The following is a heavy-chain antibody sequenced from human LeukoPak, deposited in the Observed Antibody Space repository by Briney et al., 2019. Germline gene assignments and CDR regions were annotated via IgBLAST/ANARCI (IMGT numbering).Heavy chain of an antibody. CDR1: GFTFSSFW. D-gene: IGHD1-26*01. J-gene: IGHJ4*02. V-gene: IGHV3-7*01. Sequence: GGSLRLSCAASGFTFSSFWMTWVRQAPGKGLEWVANIKSDGSEKFYVDSVKGRFTISRDNPKNSLYLQMNSLRDEDTAVYYCARGGRVGASDYWGQGTLVTASS. CDR2: IKSDGSEK. CDR3: ARGGRVGASDY.